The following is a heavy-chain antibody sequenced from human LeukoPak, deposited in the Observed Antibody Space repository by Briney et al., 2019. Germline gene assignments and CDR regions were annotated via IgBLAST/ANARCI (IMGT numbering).Heavy chain of an antibody. CDR3: ARLYGNYQNYFDY. J-gene: IGHJ4*02. Sequence: SETLSLTCTVSGGSISTITYYWGWIRQPPGKGLEWVGHMYYRGNTFYNPSLKSRVTISVDTSKNQFSLKLRSVTAADTAAYYCARLYGNYQNYFDYWGQGTLVTVSS. V-gene: IGHV4-39*07. CDR1: GGSISTITYY. CDR2: MYYRGNT. D-gene: IGHD1-7*01.